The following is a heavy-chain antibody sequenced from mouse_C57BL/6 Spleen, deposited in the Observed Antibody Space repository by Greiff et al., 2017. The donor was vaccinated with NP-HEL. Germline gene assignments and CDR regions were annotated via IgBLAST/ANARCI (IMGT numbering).Heavy chain of an antibody. Sequence: EVHLVESGGGLVQPKGSLKLSCAASGFSFNTYAMNWVRQAPGKGLEWVARIRSKSNNYAIYYADTVKDRFTISRDDSESMLYLQMNNLKTEDTAMYYCVRHLWVDYWGKETSVTVSS. J-gene: IGHJ4*01. V-gene: IGHV10-1*01. CDR1: GFSFNTYA. CDR3: VRHLWVDY. CDR2: IRSKSNNYAI. D-gene: IGHD1-1*02.